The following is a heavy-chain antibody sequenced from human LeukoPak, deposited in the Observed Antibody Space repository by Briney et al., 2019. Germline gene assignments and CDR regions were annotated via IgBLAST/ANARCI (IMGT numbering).Heavy chain of an antibody. CDR1: GGSISSYY. J-gene: IGHJ6*04. V-gene: IGHV4-59*01. Sequence: SETLSLTCTVSGGSISSYYWSWIRQPPGEGLEWIGYIYYTGSTNYNPSLKSRVTISVDTSKNQFSLKLSSVTAADTAVYYCARSYSYGYGDYYYGMDVWGKGTTVTVSS. D-gene: IGHD5-18*01. CDR3: ARSYSYGYGDYYYGMDV. CDR2: IYYTGST.